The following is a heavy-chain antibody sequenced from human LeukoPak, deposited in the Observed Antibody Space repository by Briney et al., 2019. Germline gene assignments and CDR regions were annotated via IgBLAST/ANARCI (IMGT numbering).Heavy chain of an antibody. CDR3: ARRNSGSYSRGFDY. CDR1: GFTFSRSA. CDR2: ITDDGSST. J-gene: IGHJ4*02. Sequence: GGSLRLSCAASGFTFSRSAMNWVRQAPGKGLEWVSTITDDGSSTYFADSVKGRFTISRDNSNNMLHLQMNSLRAEDTAVYYCARRNSGSYSRGFDYWGQGTLVTVSS. V-gene: IGHV3-23*01. D-gene: IGHD1-26*01.